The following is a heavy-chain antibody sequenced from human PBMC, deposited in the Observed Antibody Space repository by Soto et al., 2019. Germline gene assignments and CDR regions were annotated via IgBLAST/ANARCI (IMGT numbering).Heavy chain of an antibody. Sequence: SGPTLVNPAETLTLTCTVSGFSLSDRLMGVGWIRQPPGKALEWLAHIFASDEKSYSTSLESRLTISMDTSKSQVVLTMTNMDPVDTDTSYSTRIFPGLLINDFDYSGQ. J-gene: IGHJ4*02. CDR1: GFSLSDRLMG. CDR3: TRIFPGLLINDFDY. V-gene: IGHV2-26*01. CDR2: IFASDEK. D-gene: IGHD1-1*01.